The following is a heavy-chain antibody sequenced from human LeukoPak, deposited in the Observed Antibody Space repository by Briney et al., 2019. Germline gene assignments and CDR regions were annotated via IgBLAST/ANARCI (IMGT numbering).Heavy chain of an antibody. D-gene: IGHD4-11*01. CDR2: ISSSDNST. J-gene: IGHJ1*01. Sequence: GGSLRLSCAASGFIFSTYVMYWVRQAPGKGLEWVSGISSSDNSTYYADSVKGRFTISRDNSKNTLYLQMNSLRAEDTAVYYCASPWEYSRSLEATQYFHHWGQGNLVTVST. V-gene: IGHV3-23*01. CDR1: GFIFSTYV. CDR3: ASPWEYSRSLEATQYFHH.